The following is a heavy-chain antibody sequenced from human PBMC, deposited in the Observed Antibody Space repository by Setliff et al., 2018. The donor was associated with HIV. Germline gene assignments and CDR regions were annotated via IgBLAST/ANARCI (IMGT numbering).Heavy chain of an antibody. Sequence: SETLSLTCTVSGGSISTHHFWSWIRQPAGKGLEWIGRFRPSGNAYYRDPYYNPSLKSRVTMSVDTSNQFSLKLSSVTAADAAVYYCARSPSYRSSWEYYFDYWGQGILVTVSS. D-gene: IGHD6-13*01. CDR1: GGSISTHH. J-gene: IGHJ4*02. CDR3: ARSPSYRSSWEYYFDY. CDR2: FRPSGNA. V-gene: IGHV4-4*07.